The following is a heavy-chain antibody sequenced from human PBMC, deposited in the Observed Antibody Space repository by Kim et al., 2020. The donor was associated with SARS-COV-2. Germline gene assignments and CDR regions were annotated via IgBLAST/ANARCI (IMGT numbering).Heavy chain of an antibody. CDR2: INHSGST. CDR3: ARGGLTLRAYSSSWYAMAFDY. Sequence: SETLSLTCAVYGGSFSGYYWSWIRQPPGKGLEWIGEINHSGSTNYNPSLKSRVTISVDTSKNQFSLKLSSVTAADTAVYYCARGGLTLRAYSSSWYAMAFDYWGQGTLVTVSS. J-gene: IGHJ4*02. CDR1: GGSFSGYY. D-gene: IGHD6-13*01. V-gene: IGHV4-34*01.